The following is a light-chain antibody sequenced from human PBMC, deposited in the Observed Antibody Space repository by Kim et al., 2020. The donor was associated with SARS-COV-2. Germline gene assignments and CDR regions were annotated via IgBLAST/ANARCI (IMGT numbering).Light chain of an antibody. CDR1: SSNIGINT. V-gene: IGLV1-44*01. Sequence: PGQRVTISCSGSSSNIGINTVNWYQQLPGTAPKLLIYSNYQRPSGVPDRFSGSKSGTSASLAISGLQSEDEADYYCAAWDDSLNGLFGGGTQLTVL. CDR3: AAWDDSLNGL. CDR2: SNY. J-gene: IGLJ2*01.